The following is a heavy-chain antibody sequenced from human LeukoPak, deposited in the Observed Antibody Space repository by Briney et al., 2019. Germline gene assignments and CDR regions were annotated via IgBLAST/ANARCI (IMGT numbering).Heavy chain of an antibody. CDR3: ARDAQRGFDYSNSLEY. CDR1: KFTFSHYG. D-gene: IGHD4-11*01. V-gene: IGHV3-33*01. CDR2: IWSDGTNQ. J-gene: IGHJ4*02. Sequence: GTSLRLSCAAPKFTFSHYGMHWVRQAPGKGLRWVAVIWSDGTNQYYADSVKGRFTISRDNFNNMVYLQMNSLRVDDTGVYYCARDAQRGFDYSNSLEYWGQGALVTVSS.